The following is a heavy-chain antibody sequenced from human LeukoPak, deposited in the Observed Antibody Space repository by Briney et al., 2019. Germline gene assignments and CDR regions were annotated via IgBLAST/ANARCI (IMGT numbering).Heavy chain of an antibody. J-gene: IGHJ4*02. D-gene: IGHD3-9*01. CDR2: ITGGGSGI. V-gene: IGHV3-23*01. CDR3: AKWGDYDVLTGYYVSDC. Sequence: PGGSLRLSCAASGFTFSNYAMSWVRQAPGKGLEWVSAITGGGSGIYYADSMKSRFTISRDNSKNTLYLQINSLRAEDTAVYYCAKWGDYDVLTGYYVSDCWGQGTLVTVPS. CDR1: GFTFSNYA.